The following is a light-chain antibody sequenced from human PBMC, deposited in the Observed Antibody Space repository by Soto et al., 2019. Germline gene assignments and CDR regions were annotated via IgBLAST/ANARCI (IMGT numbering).Light chain of an antibody. CDR3: KSYAGSNTYV. V-gene: IGLV2-8*01. J-gene: IGLJ1*01. CDR2: EVV. CDR1: KSDIGVYDF. Sequence: QSVLNQPPSASGSPRQSVTISCTGTKSDIGVYDFVSWYQHHPGKAPRLIIYEVVQRPSGVPDRFSGSKSGNTASLTVSGLQAADEADYFCKSYAGSNTYVFGSGTKVTVL.